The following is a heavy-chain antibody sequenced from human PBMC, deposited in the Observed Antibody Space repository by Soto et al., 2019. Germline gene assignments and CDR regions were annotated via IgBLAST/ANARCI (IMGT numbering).Heavy chain of an antibody. V-gene: IGHV4-4*07. CDR1: GGSISSYY. D-gene: IGHD3-10*01. J-gene: IGHJ6*02. CDR3: ARDWKVRGSGSLDYYYGMDV. Sequence: QVQLQESGPGLVKPSETLSLTCTVSGGSISSYYWSWIRQPAGKGLEWIGRIYTSGSTNYNPSLKSRVTMSVDTSKNQFSLKLSSVTAADTAVYYCARDWKVRGSGSLDYYYGMDVWSQGTTVTVSS. CDR2: IYTSGST.